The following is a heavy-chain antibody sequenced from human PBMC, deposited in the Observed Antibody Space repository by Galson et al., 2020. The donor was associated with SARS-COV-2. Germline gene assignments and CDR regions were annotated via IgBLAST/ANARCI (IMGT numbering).Heavy chain of an antibody. CDR1: GGSISSSSYY. CDR2: IYYSGST. D-gene: IGHD3-22*01. V-gene: IGHV4-39*01. J-gene: IGHJ3*02. Sequence: SETLSLTCTVSGGSISSSSYYWGWIRQPPGKGLEWIGSIYYSGSTYYNPSLKSRVTISVDTSKNQFSLKLSSVTAADTAVYYCARLPYYYGSSYAFDIWGQGTMVTVSS. CDR3: ARLPYYYGSSYAFDI.